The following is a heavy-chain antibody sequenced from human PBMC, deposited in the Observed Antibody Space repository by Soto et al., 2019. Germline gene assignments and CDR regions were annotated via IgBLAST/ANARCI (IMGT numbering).Heavy chain of an antibody. Sequence: ATERMYSSYAMYWFHQKKVKGLEWVSAIRGSAGSPSYAGSVKGRFPIPRDVSKDTLYLPMNSLRDGDTAVYYCARPNRPPDYSDYWGPGTLATVSS. CDR3: ARPNRPPDYSDY. V-gene: IGHV3-23*01. J-gene: IGHJ4*01. CDR1: ERMYSSYA. CDR2: IRGSAGSP.